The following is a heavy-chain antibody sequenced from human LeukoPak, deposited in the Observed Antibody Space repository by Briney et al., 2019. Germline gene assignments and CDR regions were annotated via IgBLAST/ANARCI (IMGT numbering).Heavy chain of an antibody. CDR3: AKNFVVVTADDYYYYGMDV. J-gene: IGHJ6*02. D-gene: IGHD2-21*02. V-gene: IGHV7-4-1*02. CDR1: GYTFTSYA. CDR2: INTNTGNP. Sequence: ASVKVSCKASGYTFTSYAMNWVRQAPGQGLEWMRWINTNTGNPTYAQGFTGRFVFSLDTSVSTAYLQISSLKAEDTAVYYCAKNFVVVTADDYYYYGMDVWGQGTTVAVSS.